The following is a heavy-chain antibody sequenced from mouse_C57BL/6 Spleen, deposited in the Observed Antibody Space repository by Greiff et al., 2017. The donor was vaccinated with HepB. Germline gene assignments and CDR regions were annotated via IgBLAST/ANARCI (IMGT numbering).Heavy chain of an antibody. J-gene: IGHJ1*03. CDR2: IYPGSGNT. V-gene: IGHV1-76*01. CDR1: GYTFTDYY. D-gene: IGHD1-1*01. Sequence: QVQLKESGAELVRPGASVKLSCKASGYTFTDYYINWVKQRPGQGLEWIARIYPGSGNTYYNEKFKGKATLTAEKSSSTAYMQLSSLTSEDSAVYFCARSHYGSSYDWYFDVWGTGTTVTVSS. CDR3: ARSHYGSSYDWYFDV.